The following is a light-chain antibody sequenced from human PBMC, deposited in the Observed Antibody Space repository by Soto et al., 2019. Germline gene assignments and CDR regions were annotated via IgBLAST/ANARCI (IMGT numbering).Light chain of an antibody. Sequence: QSALTQPRSVSGSPGQSVTISCTGTSSDVGGYNYVSWYQQHPGKAPRLMIYDVTQRPSGVPDRFSGSKSGNTASLIISGLQAEDEADYYCCSYAGSNFFVFGTGTKVTVL. CDR2: DVT. V-gene: IGLV2-11*01. CDR1: SSDVGGYNY. CDR3: CSYAGSNFFV. J-gene: IGLJ1*01.